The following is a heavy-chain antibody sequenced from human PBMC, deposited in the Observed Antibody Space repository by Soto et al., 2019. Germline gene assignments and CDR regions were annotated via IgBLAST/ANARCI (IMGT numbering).Heavy chain of an antibody. CDR2: ISSSSTI. CDR3: AAVGYCSGGSCYFDYYYGMDV. CDR1: GFTFSSYS. D-gene: IGHD2-15*01. V-gene: IGHV3-48*01. J-gene: IGHJ6*02. Sequence: GGSLRLSCAASGFTFSSYSMNWVRQAPGKGLEWVSYISSSSTIYYADSVKGRFTISRDNAKNSLYLQMNSLRSEDTAVYYCAAVGYCSGGSCYFDYYYGMDVWGQGTTVTVSS.